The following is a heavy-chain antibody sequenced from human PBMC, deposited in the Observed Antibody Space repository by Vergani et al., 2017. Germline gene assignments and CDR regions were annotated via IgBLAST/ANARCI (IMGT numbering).Heavy chain of an antibody. D-gene: IGHD3-3*01. Sequence: EVQLLESGGSIKQPGGSVRLSCAASGFTFSTYAMHWVRQAPGKGLEWVSALTGCGGSTYYADSFKGRFIISRDNSRDTLYLQMNSLRPEDTAMYYCVIEAGTYKNFLESWGQGTLVTVSS. CDR1: GFTFSTYA. J-gene: IGHJ5*02. CDR2: LTGCGGST. V-gene: IGHV3-23*01. CDR3: VIEAGTYKNFLES.